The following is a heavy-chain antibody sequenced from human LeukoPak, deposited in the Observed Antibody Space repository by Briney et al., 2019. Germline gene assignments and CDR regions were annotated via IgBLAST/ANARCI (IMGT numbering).Heavy chain of an antibody. D-gene: IGHD6-19*01. J-gene: IGHJ5*01. Sequence: PSETLSLTRTVSGDSINSYYWSWIRQPPGKGLEWVGFISYSGNTQYNPSLESRVTISVDTSNNQFSLELSSVTAADTAVYYCARECRSSGWFESWGPGTLVTVSS. CDR1: GDSINSYY. CDR3: ARECRSSGWFES. CDR2: ISYSGNT. V-gene: IGHV4-59*01.